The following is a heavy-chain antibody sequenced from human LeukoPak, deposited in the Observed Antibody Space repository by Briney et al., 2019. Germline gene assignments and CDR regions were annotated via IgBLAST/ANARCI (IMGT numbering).Heavy chain of an antibody. V-gene: IGHV1-24*01. CDR3: ARDRITMVRGAPDY. J-gene: IGHJ4*02. Sequence: ASVKVSCKVSGYTLTELSMHWVRQAPGKGLEWMGGFDPEDGETIYAQKFQGRVTMTEDTSTDTAYMELSRLRSDDTAVYYCARDRITMVRGAPDYWGQGTLVTVSS. CDR1: GYTLTELS. D-gene: IGHD3-10*01. CDR2: FDPEDGET.